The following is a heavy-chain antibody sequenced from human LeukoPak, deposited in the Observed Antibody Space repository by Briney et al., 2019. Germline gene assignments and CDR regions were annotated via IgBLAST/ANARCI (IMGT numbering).Heavy chain of an antibody. V-gene: IGHV3-66*01. J-gene: IGHJ6*02. D-gene: IGHD3-9*01. CDR3: ARSDYDILTGYLPPYYYYYGMDV. Sequence: PGGSLRLSCAASGFTVSNNYMSWVRQAPGKGLGWVSVIYSGGSTYYADSVKGRFTISRDNSENTLYLQMNSLRAEDTAVYYCARSDYDILTGYLPPYYYYYGMDVWGQGTTVTVSS. CDR2: IYSGGST. CDR1: GFTVSNNY.